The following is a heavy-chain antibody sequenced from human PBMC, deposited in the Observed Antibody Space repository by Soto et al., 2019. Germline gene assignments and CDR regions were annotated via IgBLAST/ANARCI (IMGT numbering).Heavy chain of an antibody. CDR1: GFTFSSYA. J-gene: IGHJ4*02. V-gene: IGHV3-23*01. Sequence: GGSLRLSCAASGFTFSSYAMSWGRQAPGKGLEWVSAISGSGGSTYYADSVKGRFTISRDNSKNTLYLQMNSLRAEETAVYYCAKGSHERAAAAPFDYWGQGTLVTVSS. CDR3: AKGSHERAAAAPFDY. D-gene: IGHD6-13*01. CDR2: ISGSGGST.